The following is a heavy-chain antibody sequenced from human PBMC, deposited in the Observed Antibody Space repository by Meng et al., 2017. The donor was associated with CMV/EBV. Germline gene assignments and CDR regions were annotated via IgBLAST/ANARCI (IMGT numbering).Heavy chain of an antibody. CDR1: GYTFTGYY. J-gene: IGHJ3*02. Sequence: ASVKVSCKASGYTFTGYYMHWVRQDPGQGLEWMGWINPNSGGTNYAQKFQGRVNMTRDTSIRTAYMELSRLRSDDTDVYYCARASSGYGSAFDIWGQGTMVTVSS. CDR3: ARASSGYGSAFDI. V-gene: IGHV1-2*02. CDR2: INPNSGGT. D-gene: IGHD3-22*01.